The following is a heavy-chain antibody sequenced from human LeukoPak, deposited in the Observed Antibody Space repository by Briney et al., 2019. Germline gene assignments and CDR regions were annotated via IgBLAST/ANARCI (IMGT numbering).Heavy chain of an antibody. CDR3: ARDSSSWHGAFDI. CDR2: ISSSSSYI. J-gene: IGHJ3*02. D-gene: IGHD6-13*01. V-gene: IGHV3-21*01. CDR1: GFTFSSYS. Sequence: PGGSLRLSCAASGFTFSSYSMNWVRQAPGKGLEWVSSISSSSSYIYYADSVKGRFTISRDNAKNSLYLQMNSLRAEDTAVYYCARDSSSWHGAFDIWGQGTMVTVSS.